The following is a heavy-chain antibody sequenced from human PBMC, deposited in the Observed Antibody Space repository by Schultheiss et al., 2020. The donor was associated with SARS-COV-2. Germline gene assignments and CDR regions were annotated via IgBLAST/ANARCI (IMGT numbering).Heavy chain of an antibody. D-gene: IGHD1-26*01. Sequence: SQTLSLTCTVSGGSISSSSYYWGWIRQPPGKGLEWIGGIHYSGSTYYNPSLKSRVTISVDTSKNQFSLKLSSVTAADTAVYYCARGWGGAYFPPQWGQGTLVTVSS. J-gene: IGHJ4*02. V-gene: IGHV4-39*01. CDR2: IHYSGST. CDR1: GGSISSSSYY. CDR3: ARGWGGAYFPPQ.